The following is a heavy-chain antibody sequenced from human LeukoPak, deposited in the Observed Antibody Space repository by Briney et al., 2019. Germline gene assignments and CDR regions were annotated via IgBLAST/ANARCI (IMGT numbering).Heavy chain of an antibody. CDR1: GYSFTSYW. J-gene: IGHJ5*02. CDR2: IYPGDSDT. V-gene: IGHV5-51*01. D-gene: IGHD6-13*01. CDR3: ARPVGPVAAGMSRRWFDP. Sequence: GESLKISCKGSGYSFTSYWIGWVRQMPGKGLEWVGIIYPGDSDTRYSPSFQGQVTISADKSISTAYLQWSSLKASDTAMYYCARPVGPVAAGMSRRWFDPWGQGTLVTVSS.